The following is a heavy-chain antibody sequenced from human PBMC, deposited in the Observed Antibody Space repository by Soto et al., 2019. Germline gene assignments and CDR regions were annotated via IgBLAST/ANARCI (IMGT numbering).Heavy chain of an antibody. Sequence: EVQLVESGGGLVKPGVSLRLSCAASGFTFSIYTMTWVRQAPGKGLEWVSSISDTSSHIYYSDSVKGRFTVSRDNAKNSLYLQVNSLRAEDTAVYYCARVRSGGSGYFDYWGQGTLVTVSS. CDR2: ISDTSSHI. V-gene: IGHV3-21*01. CDR3: ARVRSGGSGYFDY. CDR1: GFTFSIYT. D-gene: IGHD2-15*01. J-gene: IGHJ4*02.